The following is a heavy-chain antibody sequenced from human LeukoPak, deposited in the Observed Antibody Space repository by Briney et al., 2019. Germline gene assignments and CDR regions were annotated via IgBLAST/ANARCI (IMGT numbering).Heavy chain of an antibody. V-gene: IGHV4-59*01. D-gene: IGHD5-18*01. CDR3: ARWDSYGYSGLDY. CDR1: GGSISSYY. CDR2: IYYSGST. J-gene: IGHJ4*02. Sequence: PSETLSLTCTVSGGSISSYYWSWIRQPPGKGLEWIGYIYYSGSTNYNPSLKSRVTISVDTSKNQLSLKLSSVTAADTAVYYCARWDSYGYSGLDYWGQGTLVTVSS.